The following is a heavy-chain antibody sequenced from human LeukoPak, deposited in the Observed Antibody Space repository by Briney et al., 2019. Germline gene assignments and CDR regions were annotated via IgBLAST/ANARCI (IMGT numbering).Heavy chain of an antibody. Sequence: PGGSLRLSCAASGFTFSNCAMSWVRQAPGKGLEWVSGISGSGVSTYYADSVKGRFTISRDSSKNTLYLQMNSLRAEDTAVYYCAKGNTLNYIYDAFDIWGQGTVVTVSS. V-gene: IGHV3-23*01. J-gene: IGHJ3*02. CDR2: ISGSGVST. CDR3: AKGNTLNYIYDAFDI. CDR1: GFTFSNCA. D-gene: IGHD1-7*01.